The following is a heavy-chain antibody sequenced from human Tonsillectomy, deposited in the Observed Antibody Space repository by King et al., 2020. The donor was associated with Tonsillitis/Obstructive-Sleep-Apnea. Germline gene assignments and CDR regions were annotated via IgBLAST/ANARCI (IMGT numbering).Heavy chain of an antibody. CDR2: ISSSNNYI. CDR1: GFTFNTYN. Sequence: DVQLVESGGGLVKPGGSLRLSCAASGFTFNTYNMIWVRRAPGKGLEWVSSISSSNNYIYYADSAKGRFTISRDNAKNSLYLKMNSLRAEDTAMYYCARVSLDHGGNSAFDYWGQGTLVIVSS. CDR3: ARVSLDHGGNSAFDY. D-gene: IGHD4-23*01. V-gene: IGHV3-21*01. J-gene: IGHJ4*02.